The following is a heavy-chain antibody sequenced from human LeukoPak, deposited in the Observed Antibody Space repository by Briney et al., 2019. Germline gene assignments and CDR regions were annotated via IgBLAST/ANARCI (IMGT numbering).Heavy chain of an antibody. D-gene: IGHD2-15*01. CDR3: ARDLGDYSLDY. V-gene: IGHV4-61*02. CDR1: GGSISSGSYY. CDR2: IYTSGST. J-gene: IGHJ4*02. Sequence: PSQTLSLTCTVSGGSISSGSYYWSWIRQPAGKGLEWIGRIYTSGSTNYNPSLKSRVTISVDTSKNQFSLKPSSVTAADTAVYYCARDLGDYSLDYWGQGTLVTVSS.